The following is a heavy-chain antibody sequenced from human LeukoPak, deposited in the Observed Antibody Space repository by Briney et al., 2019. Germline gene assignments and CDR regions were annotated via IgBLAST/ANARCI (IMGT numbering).Heavy chain of an antibody. CDR1: GFTFGGYG. J-gene: IGHJ4*02. V-gene: IGHV3-33*01. D-gene: IGHD1-14*01. CDR3: TRYNNDHFVY. Sequence: LGGSLRLSCAGSGFTFGGYGMHWFRQTPGKGLEWVAVIAYDGSRAFYGASVKGRFTISRDNSKNTMSVQMDDQRAEDTSVSYRTRYNNDHFVYSGEGTPVTVS. CDR2: IAYDGSRA.